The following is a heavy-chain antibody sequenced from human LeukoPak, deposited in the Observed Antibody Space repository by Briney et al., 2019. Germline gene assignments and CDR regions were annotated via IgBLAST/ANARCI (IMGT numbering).Heavy chain of an antibody. CDR3: ARVVPATYLPHYYYYYMDV. CDR1: GGTFSSYA. CDR2: IIPIFGTA. Sequence: GASVKVSCKASGGTFSSYAISWVRQAPGQGLEWMGGIIPIFGTANYAQKFQGRVTITADESTSTAYMELSSLRSEDTAVYYCARVVPATYLPHYYYYYMDVWGKGTTVTVSS. V-gene: IGHV1-69*13. D-gene: IGHD2-2*01. J-gene: IGHJ6*03.